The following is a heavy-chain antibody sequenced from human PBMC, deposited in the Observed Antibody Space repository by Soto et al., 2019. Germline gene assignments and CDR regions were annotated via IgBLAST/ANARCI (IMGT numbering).Heavy chain of an antibody. CDR1: GGSIRSTNW. Sequence: VHLQESGPGLVKPSGTVSLTCVVSGGSIRSTNWWAWVRQTPGKGLEWIGEVYHNGTSNYNPSLKGRATRSVDRSKDQVSLRLNSVIDADTVVYYCARDLDRYCSVTSCHAMDVWGQGTAVTVSS. CDR2: VYHNGTS. J-gene: IGHJ6*02. CDR3: ARDLDRYCSVTSCHAMDV. V-gene: IGHV4-4*02. D-gene: IGHD2-15*01.